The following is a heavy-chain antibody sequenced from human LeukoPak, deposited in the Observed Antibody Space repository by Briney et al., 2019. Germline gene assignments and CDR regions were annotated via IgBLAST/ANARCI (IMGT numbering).Heavy chain of an antibody. J-gene: IGHJ4*02. CDR1: GFTFTSSA. V-gene: IGHV1-58*02. CDR2: IVVGSGNT. Sequence: SVKVSCKASGFTFTSSAMQWVRQARGQRLEWIGWIVVGSGNTNYAQKFQERVTITRDMSTSTAYMQLSSLRSEDTAVYYCAAEPPGSSDQGLDYWGQGTLVTVSS. CDR3: AAEPPGSSDQGLDY. D-gene: IGHD2-2*01.